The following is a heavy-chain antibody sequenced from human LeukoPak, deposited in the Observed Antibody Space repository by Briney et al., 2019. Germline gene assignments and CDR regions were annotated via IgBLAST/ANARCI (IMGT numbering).Heavy chain of an antibody. V-gene: IGHV3-53*01. J-gene: IGHJ4*02. CDR2: IYSGGST. Sequence: GGSLRLSCAASGFTVSSNYMSWVRQAPGKGLEWVSVIYSGGSTYYADSVKGRFTISRDNSKNTLYLQMNSLRAEDTAVYYCARAVYSRDYFDYWGQGTLVTVSS. CDR1: GFTVSSNY. CDR3: ARAVYSRDYFDY. D-gene: IGHD6-13*01.